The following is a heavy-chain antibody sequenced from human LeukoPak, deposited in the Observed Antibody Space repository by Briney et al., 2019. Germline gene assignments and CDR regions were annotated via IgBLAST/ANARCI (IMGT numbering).Heavy chain of an antibody. Sequence: NPSETLSLTCTVSGGSISSYYWSWIRQPPGKGLEWIGYIYYSGSTNYNPSLKSRVTISVDTSKNQFSLKLSSVTAADTAVYYCASQITRAAGFDYWGQGTLVTVSS. V-gene: IGHV4-59*08. D-gene: IGHD6-13*01. J-gene: IGHJ4*02. CDR1: GGSISSYY. CDR2: IYYSGST. CDR3: ASQITRAAGFDY.